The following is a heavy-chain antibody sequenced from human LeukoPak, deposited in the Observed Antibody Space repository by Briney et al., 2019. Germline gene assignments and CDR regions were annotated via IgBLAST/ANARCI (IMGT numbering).Heavy chain of an antibody. CDR3: AKAGTQQWLLFVGVY. J-gene: IGHJ4*02. V-gene: IGHV4-4*02. Sequence: SGTLSLTCAVSGGSISSSNWWSWVRQPPGKGLEWIGEIYHSGSTNYNPSLKSRVTISVDKSKNQFSLKLSSVTAADTAVYYCAKAGTQQWLLFVGVYWGQGALVTVSS. CDR2: IYHSGST. CDR1: GGSISSSNW. D-gene: IGHD6-19*01.